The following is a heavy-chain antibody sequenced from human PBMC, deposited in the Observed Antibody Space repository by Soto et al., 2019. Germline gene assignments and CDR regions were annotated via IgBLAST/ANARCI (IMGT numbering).Heavy chain of an antibody. J-gene: IGHJ6*02. CDR2: ISYDGSNK. Sequence: GGSLRLSSAASGFTFSSYAMHWVRQAPGKGLEWVAVISYDGSNKYYADSVKGRFTISRDNSKNTLYLQMNSLRAEDTAVYYCARDFRPSYDYYHGTAVWGQGTTVPVSS. D-gene: IGHD2-2*01. CDR1: GFTFSSYA. V-gene: IGHV3-30-3*01. CDR3: ARDFRPSYDYYHGTAV.